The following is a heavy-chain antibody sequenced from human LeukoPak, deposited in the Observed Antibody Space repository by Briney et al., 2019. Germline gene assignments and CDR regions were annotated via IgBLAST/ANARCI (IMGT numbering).Heavy chain of an antibody. CDR1: GLTFSACG. CDR3: AKEGAISGFDY. V-gene: IGHV3-23*01. J-gene: IGHJ4*02. CDR2: LSGRGPNT. Sequence: GGSLRLFCAASGLTFSACGMSWARQAPGKGLECGSSLSGRGPNTFYTDSVKGRFTISRDTLKSTLYLQVDSLRVEDTAVYYCAKEGAISGFDYWGQGTLVAVSS. D-gene: IGHD1-26*01.